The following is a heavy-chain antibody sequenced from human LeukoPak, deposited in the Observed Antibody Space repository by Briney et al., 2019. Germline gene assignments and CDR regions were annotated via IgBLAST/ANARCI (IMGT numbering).Heavy chain of an antibody. Sequence: PGGSLRLSCTASGFTFSSYWMHWVRQAPGKGLVWVSGINSDGGSTSYADSVKGRCTISRDNAKNTLYLQMNSLRAEDTAVYYCARRIQGMAPYYFDYWGQGTLVTVSS. V-gene: IGHV3-74*01. J-gene: IGHJ4*02. CDR2: INSDGGST. D-gene: IGHD5-24*01. CDR3: ARRIQGMAPYYFDY. CDR1: GFTFSSYW.